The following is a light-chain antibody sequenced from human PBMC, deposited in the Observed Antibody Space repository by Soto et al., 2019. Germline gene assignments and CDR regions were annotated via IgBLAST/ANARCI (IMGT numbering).Light chain of an antibody. CDR3: QQYDNVPLT. CDR2: DAS. J-gene: IGKJ4*01. CDR1: QDIRNN. V-gene: IGKV1-33*01. Sequence: DIQMTQSPSSLSAAVGSRVTITCRASQDIRNNLNWYQQKPGKAPNLLIYDASHLEAGVPSRFSGSGSGRDFIFTISRLQPEDVATYHCQQYDNVPLTCGGGTKVEIK.